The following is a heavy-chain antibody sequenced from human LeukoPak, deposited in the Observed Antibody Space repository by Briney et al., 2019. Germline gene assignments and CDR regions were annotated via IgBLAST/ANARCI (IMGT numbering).Heavy chain of an antibody. Sequence: SETLSLTCAVSGVSFNDYYWSWVRQTPGKRLEWIGEINHSGYTNDSPSLKSRVTLSIDTSRKQFSLNLRSVTVADTGIYYCTRMTAGHDYWGQGTLVTVSS. V-gene: IGHV4-34*01. D-gene: IGHD2-21*02. CDR2: INHSGYT. CDR1: GVSFNDYY. CDR3: TRMTAGHDY. J-gene: IGHJ4*02.